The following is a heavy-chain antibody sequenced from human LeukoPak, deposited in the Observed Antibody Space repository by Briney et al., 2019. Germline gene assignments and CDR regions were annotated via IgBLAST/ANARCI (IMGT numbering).Heavy chain of an antibody. CDR3: ARRGGMATIEGFDP. V-gene: IGHV4-39*01. CDR1: GGSISSSSYY. CDR2: IYYSGST. Sequence: SETLSLTCTVSGGSISSSSYYWGWIRQPPGKGLEWIGSIYYSGSTYYNPSLKSRVTISVDTSKNQFSLKLSSVTAADTAVYYCARRGGMATIEGFDPWGQGTLVTVSS. D-gene: IGHD5-24*01. J-gene: IGHJ5*02.